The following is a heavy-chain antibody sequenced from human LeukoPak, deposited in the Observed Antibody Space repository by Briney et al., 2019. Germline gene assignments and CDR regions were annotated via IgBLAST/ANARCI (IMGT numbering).Heavy chain of an antibody. Sequence: PGGSLRLSCAVSGFTFSSYAMSWARQAPGKGLEWVSPMSDSGDRTYYADSVKSRFTISRDNTKNTLYLQMNSLRAEDTAVYYCAKEIGASLPFDYWGQGTLVTVSS. D-gene: IGHD3-16*01. CDR3: AKEIGASLPFDY. CDR1: GFTFSSYA. V-gene: IGHV3-23*01. CDR2: MSDSGDRT. J-gene: IGHJ4*02.